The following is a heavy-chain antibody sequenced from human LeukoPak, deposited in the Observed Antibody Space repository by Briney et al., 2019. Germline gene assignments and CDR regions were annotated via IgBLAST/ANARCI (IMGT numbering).Heavy chain of an antibody. CDR3: ARDLSNQLLLFDY. V-gene: IGHV3-30-3*01. D-gene: IGHD2-15*01. J-gene: IGHJ4*02. CDR1: GFTFSTYA. CDR2: LSYDGSDK. Sequence: GRSLRLSCAGSGFTFSTYAMHWARQAPGKGLARVAGLSYDGSDKHFADSVKGRFTISRDNSRNTLYLQMNSLRPEDTAVYFCARDLSNQLLLFDYWGQGTLVTVSS.